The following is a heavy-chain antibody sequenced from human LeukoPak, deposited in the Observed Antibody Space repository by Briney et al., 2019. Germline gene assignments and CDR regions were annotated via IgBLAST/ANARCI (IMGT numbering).Heavy chain of an antibody. CDR3: ARHRSEAAYDF. J-gene: IGHJ4*02. Sequence: GGSLRLSCAASGFTFSDYYMSWIRQAPGKGLEWVSVIYSGGSTYYADSVKGRFTISRDNSKNTLYLQMNSLRAEDTAVYYCARHRSEAAYDFWGQGTLVTVSS. CDR1: GFTFSDYY. D-gene: IGHD3-10*01. CDR2: IYSGGST. V-gene: IGHV3-66*04.